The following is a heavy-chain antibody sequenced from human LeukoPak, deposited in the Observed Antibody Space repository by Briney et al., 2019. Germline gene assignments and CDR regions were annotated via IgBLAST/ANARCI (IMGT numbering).Heavy chain of an antibody. Sequence: GSLRLSCAVSGFTFSSYWMSWVRQAPGKGLEWVANIKQDGSEKYYVDSVKGRFTISRDNAKNSLYLQMNSLRAEDTAVYYCARETRVRWTDYWGQGILVTVSS. D-gene: IGHD5-24*01. J-gene: IGHJ4*02. CDR1: GFTFSSYW. CDR2: IKQDGSEK. V-gene: IGHV3-7*01. CDR3: ARETRVRWTDY.